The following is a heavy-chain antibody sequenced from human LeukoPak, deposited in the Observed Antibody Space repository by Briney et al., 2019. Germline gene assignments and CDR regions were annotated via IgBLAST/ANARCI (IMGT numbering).Heavy chain of an antibody. CDR1: GGSISSYY. CDR2: IYYSGST. V-gene: IGHV4-59*08. J-gene: IGHJ6*02. Sequence: SETLSLTCTASGGSISSYYWSWIRQPPGKGLEWIGYIYYSGSTNYNPPLKSRVTISVDTSKNQFSLKLSSVTAADTAVYYCARHYPYYYYYGMDVWGQGTTVTVSS. CDR3: ARHYPYYYYYGMDV.